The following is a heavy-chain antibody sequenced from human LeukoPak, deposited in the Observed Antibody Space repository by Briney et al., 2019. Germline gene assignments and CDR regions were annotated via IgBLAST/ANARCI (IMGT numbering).Heavy chain of an antibody. Sequence: ASVKVSCKASGDTFTSYGISWVQQAPGQGLEWMGWISAYNGNTNYAQKLQGRVTMTTDTSTSTAYMELRSLRSDDTAAYYCARDREYGDLTSDYWGQGTLVTVSS. J-gene: IGHJ4*02. CDR3: ARDREYGDLTSDY. CDR2: ISAYNGNT. D-gene: IGHD4-17*01. V-gene: IGHV1-18*01. CDR1: GDTFTSYG.